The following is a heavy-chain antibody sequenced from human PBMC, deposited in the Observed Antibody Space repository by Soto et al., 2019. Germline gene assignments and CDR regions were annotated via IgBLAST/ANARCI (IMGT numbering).Heavy chain of an antibody. Sequence: EVQLVESGGGLVQPGGSQRLSCAASGFTFSVHYMDWVRQAPGKGLEWVGRIRNKANSYTTDYAASVKGRFTISRDDSKDSLYLQMNSLKTEDTAIYYCARDSGKGAYFDYWGHGTLATVSS. D-gene: IGHD1-26*01. J-gene: IGHJ4*01. CDR3: ARDSGKGAYFDY. CDR1: GFTFSVHY. V-gene: IGHV3-72*01. CDR2: IRNKANSYTT.